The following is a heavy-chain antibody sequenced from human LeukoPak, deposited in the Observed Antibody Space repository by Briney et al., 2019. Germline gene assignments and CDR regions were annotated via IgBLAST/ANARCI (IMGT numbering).Heavy chain of an antibody. CDR2: INHSGST. Sequence: SETLSLTCAVYGGSFSGYYWSWIRQPPGKGLEWIGEINHSGSTNYNPSLKSRVTISVDTSKNQFSLKLSSVTAADTAVYYCARLNYDYVWGSYRNNWFDPWGQGTLVTVSS. D-gene: IGHD3-16*02. CDR1: GGSFSGYY. CDR3: ARLNYDYVWGSYRNNWFDP. J-gene: IGHJ5*02. V-gene: IGHV4-34*01.